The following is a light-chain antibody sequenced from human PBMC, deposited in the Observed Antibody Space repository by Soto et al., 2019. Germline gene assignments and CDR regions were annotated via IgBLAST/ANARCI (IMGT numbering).Light chain of an antibody. J-gene: IGKJ4*01. CDR1: QSVKNNY. V-gene: IGKV3-20*01. CDR2: DAS. CDR3: PQYGSTPLT. Sequence: EIVLKQSPDTLSLSPGERATLSCRASQSVKNNYLAWYQQKPGQAPRFLIYDASSRATGIPDRFSGSGSGTDFTLTISRLEPEDFAVYYCPQYGSTPLTFGGGTKVDIK.